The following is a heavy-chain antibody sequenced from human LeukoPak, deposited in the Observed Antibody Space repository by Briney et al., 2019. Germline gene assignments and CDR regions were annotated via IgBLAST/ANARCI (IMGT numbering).Heavy chain of an antibody. V-gene: IGHV3-7*01. Sequence: PGGSLRLSCAASGFTFSSYWMSWVRQAPGKGLEWVANIKQDGSEKYYVDSVKGRFTISRDNAKNSLYLQMNSLRAEDTAVYYCARLTKHTYYYYYYMDVWGKGTTVTVSS. CDR1: GFTFSSYW. CDR2: IKQDGSEK. D-gene: IGHD2-8*01. CDR3: ARLTKHTYYYYYYMDV. J-gene: IGHJ6*03.